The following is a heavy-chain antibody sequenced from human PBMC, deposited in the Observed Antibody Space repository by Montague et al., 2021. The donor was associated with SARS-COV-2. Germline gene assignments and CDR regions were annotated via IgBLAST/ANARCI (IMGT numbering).Heavy chain of an antibody. CDR1: GFTFSSYA. Sequence: SLRLSCAASGFTFSSYAMSWVRQAPGKGLEWVSLIYSGSSRAYYGDSVKGRFTISRDDSKSILYLEMRSLRAEDTALYYCAKSTGHFYASGSYLYDYWGQGTLVTVSS. V-gene: IGHV3-23*03. J-gene: IGHJ4*02. CDR3: AKSTGHFYASGSYLYDY. D-gene: IGHD3-10*01. CDR2: IYSGSSRA.